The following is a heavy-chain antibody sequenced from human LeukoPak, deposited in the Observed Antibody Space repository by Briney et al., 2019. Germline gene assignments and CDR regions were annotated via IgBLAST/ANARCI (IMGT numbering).Heavy chain of an antibody. CDR2: INPNSGGT. V-gene: IGHV1-2*04. CDR3: ARERGSGSWSEPYFDY. CDR1: EYTFTGYY. J-gene: IGHJ4*02. D-gene: IGHD6-13*01. Sequence: ASVKVSCKASEYTFTGYYMHWVRQAPGQGLEWMGWINPNSGGTNYAQKFQGWVTMTRDTSISTAYMELSRLRSDDTAVYYCARERGSGSWSEPYFDYWGQGTLVTVSS.